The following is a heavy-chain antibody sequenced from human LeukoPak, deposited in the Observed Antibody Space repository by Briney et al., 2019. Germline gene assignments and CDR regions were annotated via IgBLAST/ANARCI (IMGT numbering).Heavy chain of an antibody. J-gene: IGHJ4*02. CDR1: GYSISSGYY. D-gene: IGHD3-10*01. Sequence: SETLSLTCTVSGYSISSGYYWGWIRQPPGKGLEWIGSIYHSGSTYYNPSLKSRVTISVDTSKNQFSLKLSSVTAADTAMYYCGRVTAGSGSYWGQGTQVTVSS. CDR3: GRVTAGSGSY. CDR2: IYHSGST. V-gene: IGHV4-38-2*02.